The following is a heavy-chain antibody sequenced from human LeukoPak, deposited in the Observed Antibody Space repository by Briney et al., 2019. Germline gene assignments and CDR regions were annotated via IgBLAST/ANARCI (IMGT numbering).Heavy chain of an antibody. V-gene: IGHV3-30*18. CDR1: GFTFSDYG. CDR3: AKDWANGDYIDH. J-gene: IGHJ4*02. Sequence: GGSLRLSCAASGFTFSDYGMHWVRQAPGKGLEWVAVVSYDGTNEEYADPVEGRFTISRDNSKNTLSLQMNSLRADDTAVYYCAKDWANGDYIDHWGQGTLVTVSS. D-gene: IGHD2-8*01. CDR2: VSYDGTNE.